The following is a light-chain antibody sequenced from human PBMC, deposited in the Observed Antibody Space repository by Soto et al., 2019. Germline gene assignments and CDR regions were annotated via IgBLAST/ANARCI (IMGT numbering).Light chain of an antibody. J-gene: IGKJ4*01. CDR2: AAY. Sequence: DIPMTQAPSSLSASVGDRDTITCRARQDITTYLAWYQQKPGKVPKLLISAAYTLQSGVPPRFSGSGYGTDFTLTISSLQPEDVPTYYGEKDDNAPLTFGGGTKVEIK. V-gene: IGKV1-27*01. CDR1: QDITTY. CDR3: EKDDNAPLT.